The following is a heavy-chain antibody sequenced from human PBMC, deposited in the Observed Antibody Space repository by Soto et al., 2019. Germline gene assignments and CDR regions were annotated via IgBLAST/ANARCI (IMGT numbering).Heavy chain of an antibody. D-gene: IGHD6-19*01. CDR3: ARALSSGWHEGYSYGMDV. J-gene: IGHJ6*02. CDR1: GYTFTGDY. Sequence: ASVKVSCKASGYTFTGDYMHWVRQAPGQGLEWMGWINPNSGGTNYAQKFQGWVTMTRDTSISTAYMELSRLRSDDTAVYYCARALSSGWHEGYSYGMDVWGQGTTVTVSS. V-gene: IGHV1-2*04. CDR2: INPNSGGT.